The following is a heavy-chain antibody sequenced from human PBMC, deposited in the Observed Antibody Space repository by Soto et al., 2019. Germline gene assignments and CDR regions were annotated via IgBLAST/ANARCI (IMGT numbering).Heavy chain of an antibody. CDR1: GFTFSSYG. D-gene: IGHD3-10*01. CDR2: ITDTGGDT. CDR3: ARGSTDSYPGSRIFDF. Sequence: GGSLRLSCAASGFTFSSYGMHWVRQAPGKGLEWVSTITDTGGDTKYADSVRGRFTMSRDNSKKTLYLQMNSLRVEDSALYYCARGSTDSYPGSRIFDFWGRGTLVTVSS. V-gene: IGHV3-23*01. J-gene: IGHJ4*02.